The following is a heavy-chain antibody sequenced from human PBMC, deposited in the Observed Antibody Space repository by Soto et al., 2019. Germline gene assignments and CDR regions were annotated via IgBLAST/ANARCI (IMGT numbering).Heavy chain of an antibody. CDR1: GFTFSSYS. D-gene: IGHD6-13*01. J-gene: IGHJ6*02. CDR3: AREVAAAGSGMDV. CDR2: ISSSSSYI. V-gene: IGHV3-21*01. Sequence: GGSLRLSCAASGFTFSSYSMNWVRQAPGKGLEWVSSISSSSSYIYYADPVKGRFTTSRDNAKNSLYLQMNSLRAEDTAVYYCAREVAAAGSGMDVWGQGTTVTVSS.